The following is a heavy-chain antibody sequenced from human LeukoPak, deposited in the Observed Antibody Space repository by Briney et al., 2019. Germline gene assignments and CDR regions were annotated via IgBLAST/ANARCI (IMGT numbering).Heavy chain of an antibody. CDR3: VSVAPLDNSGPT. CDR2: IKSDGSTT. D-gene: IGHD3-22*01. Sequence: GGSLRLSCAASGFTFSGYYMHWVRQAPGKGLVWVSRIKSDGSTTNYADSVKGRFTISRDNAKNTLYLQMNSLRAEDTAVYYCVSVAPLDNSGPTWGQGTLVTVSS. J-gene: IGHJ5*02. V-gene: IGHV3-74*01. CDR1: GFTFSGYY.